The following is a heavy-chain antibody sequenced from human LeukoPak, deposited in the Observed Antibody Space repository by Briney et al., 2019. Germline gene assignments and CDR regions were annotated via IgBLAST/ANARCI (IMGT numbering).Heavy chain of an antibody. CDR3: ARDSSAAAAADIFFDY. CDR1: GFTFSSYE. V-gene: IGHV3-48*03. J-gene: IGHJ4*02. Sequence: GGSLRLSCAASGFTFSSYEMNWVRQAPGKGLEWVSYISSSGSTIYYADSVKGRFTISRDNAKNSLYLQMNSLRAEDTAVYYCARDSSAAAAADIFFDYWGQGTLVTVSS. CDR2: ISSSGSTI. D-gene: IGHD6-13*01.